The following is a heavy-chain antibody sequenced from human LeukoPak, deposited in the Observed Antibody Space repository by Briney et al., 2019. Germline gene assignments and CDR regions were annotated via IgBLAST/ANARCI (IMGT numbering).Heavy chain of an antibody. Sequence: SETLSLTCTVSGGSIGSSSYYWGWIRQPPGKGLNWIGSIYYSGSTYYNPSLKSRVTISVDTSKNQFSLKLSSVTAADTAVYYCARDSSIDYGSGFVYDYWGQGTLVTVSS. CDR3: ARDSSIDYGSGFVYDY. CDR2: IYYSGST. CDR1: GGSIGSSSYY. D-gene: IGHD3-10*01. V-gene: IGHV4-39*07. J-gene: IGHJ4*02.